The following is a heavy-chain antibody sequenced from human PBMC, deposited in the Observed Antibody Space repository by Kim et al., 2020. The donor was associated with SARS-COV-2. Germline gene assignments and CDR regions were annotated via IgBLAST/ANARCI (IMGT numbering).Heavy chain of an antibody. J-gene: IGHJ6*02. V-gene: IGHV3-11*01. Sequence: GGSLRLSCAASGFTFSDYYMSWIRQAPGKGLEWVSYISSSGSTIYYADSVKGRFTISRDNAKNSLYLQMNSLRAEDTAVYYCAREGTMVRGVITFPSYYGMDVWGQGTTVTVSS. CDR1: GFTFSDYY. CDR3: AREGTMVRGVITFPSYYGMDV. CDR2: ISSSGSTI. D-gene: IGHD3-10*01.